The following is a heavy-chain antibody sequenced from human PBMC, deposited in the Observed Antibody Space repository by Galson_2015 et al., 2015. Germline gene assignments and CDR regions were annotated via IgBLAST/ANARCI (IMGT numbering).Heavy chain of an antibody. CDR3: AREDTPGDFDY. CDR1: GFNVSGNY. J-gene: IGHJ4*02. Sequence: SLRLSCAASGFNVSGNYMSWVRQAPGKGLEWVSIIYSGGNTFYAASVKGRFSISRDNSKNTLSLQMNSLRAEDTAVYYCAREDTPGDFDYWGQGTLVTVSS. CDR2: IYSGGNT. V-gene: IGHV3-53*01.